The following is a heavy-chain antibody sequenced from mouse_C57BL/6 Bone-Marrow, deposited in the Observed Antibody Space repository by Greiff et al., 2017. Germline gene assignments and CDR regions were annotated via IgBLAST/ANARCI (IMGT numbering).Heavy chain of an antibody. CDR3: TGPRLSYGSGYEFAY. D-gene: IGHD1-1*01. V-gene: IGHV1-5*01. J-gene: IGHJ3*01. CDR1: GYTFTSYW. CDR2: IYPGNSDT. Sequence: EVQLQQSGTVLARPGASVKMSCKTSGYTFTSYWMHWVKQRPGQGLEWIGAIYPGNSDTSYNQKFKGKAKLTAVTSASTAYMELSSLTNEDSAVYYCTGPRLSYGSGYEFAYWGQGTLVTVSA.